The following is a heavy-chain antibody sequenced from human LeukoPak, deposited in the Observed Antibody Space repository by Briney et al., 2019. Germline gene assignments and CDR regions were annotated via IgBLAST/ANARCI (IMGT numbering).Heavy chain of an antibody. CDR1: GFTFSSYG. V-gene: IGHV3-30*18. CDR2: ISYDGSNK. Sequence: GGSLRLSCAASGFTFSSYGMHWVRQAPGKGLEWVAVISYDGSNKYYADSVKGRFTISRDNSKNTLYLQMNSLRAEDTAVYYCAKDQMAGYSSGADIWGQGTMVTVSS. CDR3: AKDQMAGYSSGADI. D-gene: IGHD6-19*01. J-gene: IGHJ3*02.